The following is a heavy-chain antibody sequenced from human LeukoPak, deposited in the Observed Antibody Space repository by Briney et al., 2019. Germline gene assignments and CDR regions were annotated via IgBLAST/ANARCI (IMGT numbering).Heavy chain of an antibody. V-gene: IGHV3-48*04. Sequence: YPGGSLRLSCAASGFTFSNYGMNWVRQAPGKGLEWVSYISSSGSTIYYADSVKGRFTISRDNAKNSLYLQMTSLRAEDTAVYYCARESGSRSYYYYMDVWGKGTTVTVSS. CDR2: ISSSGSTI. CDR1: GFTFSNYG. CDR3: ARESGSRSYYYYMDV. J-gene: IGHJ6*03. D-gene: IGHD2-2*01.